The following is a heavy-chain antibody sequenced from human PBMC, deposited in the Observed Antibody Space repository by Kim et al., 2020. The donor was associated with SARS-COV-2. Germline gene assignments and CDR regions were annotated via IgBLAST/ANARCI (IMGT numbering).Heavy chain of an antibody. Sequence: YNPARKSRVTISIDTSKNQCSLKLSSVTAADTAVYYCARSLYYYGSGLDYWGQGTLVTVSS. V-gene: IGHV4-31*02. J-gene: IGHJ4*02. CDR3: ARSLYYYGSGLDY. D-gene: IGHD3-10*01.